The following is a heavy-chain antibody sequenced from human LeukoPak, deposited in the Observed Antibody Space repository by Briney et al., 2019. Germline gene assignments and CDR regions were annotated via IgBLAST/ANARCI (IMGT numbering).Heavy chain of an antibody. J-gene: IGHJ4*02. Sequence: SETLSLTCTVSGGSMRSYYWSWIRQPPGEGLEWIGYIYYGGSTIYNPSLKSRVTISVDTSKNQFSLKLSSVTAADTAVYYCARGKNSGYDLLSFDYWGQGTLVTVSS. CDR1: GGSMRSYY. D-gene: IGHD5-12*01. V-gene: IGHV4-59*08. CDR3: ARGKNSGYDLLSFDY. CDR2: IYYGGST.